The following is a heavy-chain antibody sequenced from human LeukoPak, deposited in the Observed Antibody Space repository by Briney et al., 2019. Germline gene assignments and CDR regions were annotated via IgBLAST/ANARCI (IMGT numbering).Heavy chain of an antibody. D-gene: IGHD5-12*01. Sequence: SETLSLTCTVSGVSVSSGSYYWSWIRQPPGKGLEWIGYIYYSGSTNYNPSLKSRVTISVDTSKNQFSLKLSSVTAADTAVYYCARVGGYSGYDSPFDYWGQGTLVTVSS. CDR2: IYYSGST. V-gene: IGHV4-61*01. CDR1: GVSVSSGSYY. J-gene: IGHJ4*02. CDR3: ARVGGYSGYDSPFDY.